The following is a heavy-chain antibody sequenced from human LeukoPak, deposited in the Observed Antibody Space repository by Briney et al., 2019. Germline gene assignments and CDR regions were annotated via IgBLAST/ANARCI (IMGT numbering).Heavy chain of an antibody. V-gene: IGHV3-23*01. Sequence: GGSLRLSCAASGFTFSTFAMIWVRQPPGKGLEWVSSIFPSGGEIHYADSVRGRFTISRDNSKSTLSLQMNSLRAEDSAIYYCARGHSAWYDYWGQGTLVTVSS. CDR1: GFTFSTFA. CDR2: IFPSGGEI. J-gene: IGHJ4*02. CDR3: ARGHSAWYDY. D-gene: IGHD6-19*01.